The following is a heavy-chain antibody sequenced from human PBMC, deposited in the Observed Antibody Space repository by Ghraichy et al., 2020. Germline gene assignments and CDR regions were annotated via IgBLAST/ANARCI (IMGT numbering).Heavy chain of an antibody. CDR1: GFSLSTIGMR. D-gene: IGHD1-26*01. V-gene: IGHV2-70*04. Sequence: SGPTLVKPTQTLTLTCTFSGFSLSTIGMRVSWIRQPPGKALEWLARIDWDDERFYSTSLRTRLSISKDTSKNQVVLTMTNMAPVDTATYYCARTLSSVGALDYWGRGTLVTVSS. CDR3: ARTLSSVGALDY. CDR2: IDWDDER. J-gene: IGHJ4*02.